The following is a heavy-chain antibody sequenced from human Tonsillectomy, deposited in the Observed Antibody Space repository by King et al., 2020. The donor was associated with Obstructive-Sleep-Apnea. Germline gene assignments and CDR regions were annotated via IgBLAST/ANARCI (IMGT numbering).Heavy chain of an antibody. CDR1: GSTFVHYW. J-gene: IGHJ3*01. CDR3: VRDRLDHFCTGFDV. CDR2: IKQDGGEK. V-gene: IGHV3-7*01. D-gene: IGHD2-8*02. Sequence: VQLVEAGGGLVQPGGSLRLSCEAAGSTFVHYWMSWVRQAPGRGLEWWANIKQDGGEKYYMLSVKGRFTFSRDNAKNSVYLQINSVRDEDTAVYYCVRDRLDHFCTGFDVWGQGTRVRVSS.